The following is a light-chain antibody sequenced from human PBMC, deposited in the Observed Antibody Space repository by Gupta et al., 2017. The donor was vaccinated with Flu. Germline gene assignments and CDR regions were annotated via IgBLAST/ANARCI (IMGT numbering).Light chain of an antibody. CDR3: QQSFSKPFI. CDR2: AAS. V-gene: IGKV1-39*01. Sequence: PSALSASVGDRVTITCRASQNINNYLNWYQQKPGEAPKVLIYAASTLQGGGPSRFSGSGSGTEFTLTISSLQREDFATYYCQQSFSKPFIFGPGTKVDIK. J-gene: IGKJ3*01. CDR1: QNINNY.